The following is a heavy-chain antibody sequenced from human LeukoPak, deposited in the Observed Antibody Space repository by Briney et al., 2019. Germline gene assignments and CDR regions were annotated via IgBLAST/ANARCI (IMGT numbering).Heavy chain of an antibody. Sequence: GAPVKVSCKASGFTFTSYGFNWVRQAPGQGLEWMGWISANNGNTIYAQILQGRGTMTTDTSTTTVYMELRSLRSDDTAAYYCARDHLAMIPSFFGEYWGQGALVTVSS. CDR1: GFTFTSYG. J-gene: IGHJ4*02. CDR3: ARDHLAMIPSFFGEY. V-gene: IGHV1-18*01. D-gene: IGHD5-12*01. CDR2: ISANNGNT.